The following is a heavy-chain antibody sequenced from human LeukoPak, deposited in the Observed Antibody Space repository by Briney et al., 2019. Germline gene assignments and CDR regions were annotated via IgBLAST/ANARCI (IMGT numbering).Heavy chain of an antibody. D-gene: IGHD2/OR15-2a*01. Sequence: SETLSLTCTVSGGSISSSKYHWGWIRQPPGKGLEWIGSLYNYGGPYYNPSLKSRVTMSVDTSKNEFSLKLTSVTAADTAVYYCARNISVAVTDGRPKWFDPWGQGTLVTVSS. CDR2: LYNYGGP. CDR1: GGSISSSKYH. CDR3: ARNISVAVTDGRPKWFDP. V-gene: IGHV4-39*01. J-gene: IGHJ5*02.